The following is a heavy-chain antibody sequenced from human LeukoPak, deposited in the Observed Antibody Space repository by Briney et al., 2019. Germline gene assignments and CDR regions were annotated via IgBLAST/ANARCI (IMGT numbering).Heavy chain of an antibody. CDR3: AKDRWVGATISHYFDY. CDR2: IITRGGTT. Sequence: GGSLRLSCTASGFTFSSYYMNWVRQAPGKGLEWVSSIITRGGTTYYADPVRGRFTISRDDSKNTLYLQMNSLRVEDTAVYYCAKDRWVGATISHYFDYWGQGTLVTVSS. D-gene: IGHD1-26*01. J-gene: IGHJ4*02. CDR1: GFTFSSYY. V-gene: IGHV3-23*01.